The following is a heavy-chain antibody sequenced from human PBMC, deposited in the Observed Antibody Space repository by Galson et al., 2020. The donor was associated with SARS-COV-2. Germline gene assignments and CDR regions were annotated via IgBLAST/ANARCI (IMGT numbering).Heavy chain of an antibody. J-gene: IGHJ6*03. Sequence: GGSLRLSCAASGFTFTTYGMHWVRQAPGKGLEWVAVISYDGSNKYYADSVKGRFTISRDNSKNTLYLQMNSLRGEDTAVYYCAKDGDASSTPEGPYYYYMDVWGKGTTVTISS. CDR1: GFTFTTYG. V-gene: IGHV3-30*18. D-gene: IGHD7-27*01. CDR3: AKDGDASSTPEGPYYYYMDV. CDR2: ISYDGSNK.